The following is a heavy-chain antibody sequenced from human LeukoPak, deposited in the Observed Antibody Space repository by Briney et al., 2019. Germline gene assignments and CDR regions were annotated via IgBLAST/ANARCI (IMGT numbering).Heavy chain of an antibody. CDR1: GGTFSSYA. Sequence: SVKVSCKASGGTFSSYAISWVRQAPGQGLEWMGGIIPIFGTANYAQKFQVRGTITTDESTSTAYMELSSLRSEDTAVYYCAGANDYAGTLWGQGTMVTVSS. V-gene: IGHV1-69*05. J-gene: IGHJ3*01. CDR3: AGANDYAGTL. CDR2: IIPIFGTA. D-gene: IGHD4-23*01.